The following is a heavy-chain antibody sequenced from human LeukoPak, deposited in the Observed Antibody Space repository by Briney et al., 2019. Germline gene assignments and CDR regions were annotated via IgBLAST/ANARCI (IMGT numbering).Heavy chain of an antibody. CDR1: GFTFSSYS. CDR3: AKIGTGYYGSGNLFDY. D-gene: IGHD3-10*01. Sequence: GGSLRLSCAASGFTFSSYSMSWVRQAPGKGLEWVSAISGSGGSTYYADSVKGRFTISRDNSKNTLYLQMNSLRAEDTAVYYCAKIGTGYYGSGNLFDYWGQGTLVTVSS. J-gene: IGHJ4*02. V-gene: IGHV3-23*01. CDR2: ISGSGGST.